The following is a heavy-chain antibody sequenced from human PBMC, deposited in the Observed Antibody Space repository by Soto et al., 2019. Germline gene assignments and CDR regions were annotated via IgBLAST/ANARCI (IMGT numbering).Heavy chain of an antibody. CDR3: AKRPTSTGFGDPFDI. CDR1: GFTFSTYA. Sequence: EVQLLESGGDLVQPGGSLRLSCAASGFTFSTYAMSWVRQAPGKGLEWVSTISSSGGNTYYTDSVKGRCTISRDNSKNTLYLQMNSRRAEDTAIYYCAKRPTSTGFGDPFDIWGQGTMVTVSS. V-gene: IGHV3-23*01. CDR2: ISSSGGNT. J-gene: IGHJ3*02. D-gene: IGHD3-10*01.